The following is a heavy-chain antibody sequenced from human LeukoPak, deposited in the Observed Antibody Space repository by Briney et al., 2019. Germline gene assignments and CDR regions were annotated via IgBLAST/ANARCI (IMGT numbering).Heavy chain of an antibody. J-gene: IGHJ4*02. CDR3: ARGYYYDSSSYSTEDN. Sequence: ASVKVSCKASGYTFTSYGISWVRQAPGQGLEWMGWISANNGNTNYAQKFQGRVTMTTDTSTTTAYMELRSLRSDDTAVYYCARGYYYDSSSYSTEDNWGQGTLVTVSS. V-gene: IGHV1-18*01. CDR2: ISANNGNT. CDR1: GYTFTSYG. D-gene: IGHD3-22*01.